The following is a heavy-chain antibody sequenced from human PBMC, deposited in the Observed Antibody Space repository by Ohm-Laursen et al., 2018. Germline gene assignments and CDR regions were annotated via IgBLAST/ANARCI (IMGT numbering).Heavy chain of an antibody. Sequence: SLRLFCTASGFTFSNYEMNWVRQAPGKGLEWVSYISSSGSSIHYADSVKGRFTISRDNAKSSLYLQMHSLRGDDTAVYYCARDATAGGTLGWGQGTLVTVSS. CDR3: ARDATAGGTLG. D-gene: IGHD6-13*01. V-gene: IGHV3-48*03. CDR1: GFTFSNYE. CDR2: ISSSGSSI. J-gene: IGHJ4*02.